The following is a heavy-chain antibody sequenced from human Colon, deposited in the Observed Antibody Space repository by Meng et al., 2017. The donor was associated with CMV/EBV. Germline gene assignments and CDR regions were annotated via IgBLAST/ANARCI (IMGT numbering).Heavy chain of an antibody. Sequence: QVQLIQCGTEVKKPGAPVKVPGTTSGYTFTAKHLHWVRHAPGQGREWMGWIYPQNGGTYFAQKFQGRVTMTSDTSISTAYMELSSLTSDDTAIYYCIKEDWYFDFWGQGTLVTVSS. J-gene: IGHJ4*02. CDR1: GYTFTAKH. CDR3: IKEDWYFDF. CDR2: IYPQNGGT. D-gene: IGHD2-21*01. V-gene: IGHV1-2*02.